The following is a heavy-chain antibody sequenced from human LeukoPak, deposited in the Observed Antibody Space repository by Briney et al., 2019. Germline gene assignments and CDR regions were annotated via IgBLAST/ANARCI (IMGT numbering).Heavy chain of an antibody. J-gene: IGHJ4*02. Sequence: SETLSLTCTVSRGSLSSYYWSWIRQPPRKGPEWMGYIYYSGSTNYNPSLKGRVTISVDTSKNQFSLKLSSVTAADTAVYYCARSGYCGGDCYSPGALDYWGQGTLVTVSS. V-gene: IGHV4-59*01. D-gene: IGHD2-21*02. CDR1: RGSLSSYY. CDR2: IYYSGST. CDR3: ARSGYCGGDCYSPGALDY.